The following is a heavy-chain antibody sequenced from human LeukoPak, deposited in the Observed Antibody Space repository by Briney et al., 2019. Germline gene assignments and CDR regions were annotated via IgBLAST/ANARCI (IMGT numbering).Heavy chain of an antibody. CDR2: INADGSSA. Sequence: GGSLRLSCAASGFTLSNYWMRWVRQAPGKGLVWVSRINADGSSASYADSVKGRFTISRDNAKNTLYLQMNSLRAEDAAMYYCARDYGRSRDYGMDVWGQGTTVTVSS. V-gene: IGHV3-74*01. D-gene: IGHD3-10*01. J-gene: IGHJ6*02. CDR3: ARDYGRSRDYGMDV. CDR1: GFTLSNYW.